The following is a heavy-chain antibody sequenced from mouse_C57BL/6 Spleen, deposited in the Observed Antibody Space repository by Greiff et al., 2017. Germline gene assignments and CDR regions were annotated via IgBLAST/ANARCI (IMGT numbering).Heavy chain of an antibody. V-gene: IGHV5-9-1*02. CDR3: TVYYYGSSYGGNAMDY. Sequence: EVMLVESGEGLVKPGGSLKLSCAASGFTFSSYAMSWVRQTPEKRLEWVAYISSGGDYIYYADTVKGRFTISRDNARNTLYLQMSSLKSEDTAMYYCTVYYYGSSYGGNAMDYWGQGTSVTVSS. D-gene: IGHD1-1*01. J-gene: IGHJ4*01. CDR2: ISSGGDYI. CDR1: GFTFSSYA.